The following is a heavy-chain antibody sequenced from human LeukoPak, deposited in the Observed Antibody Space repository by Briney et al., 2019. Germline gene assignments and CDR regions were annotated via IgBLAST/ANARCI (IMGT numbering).Heavy chain of an antibody. V-gene: IGHV3-21*04. D-gene: IGHD3-3*01. J-gene: IGHJ6*03. CDR3: ARGVVIIGGYYYYYMDV. CDR1: GFTFSSYS. Sequence: PGGSLRLSCAASGFTFSSYSMNWVRQAPGKGLEWVSSISSSSSYIYYADSVKGRFTISRDNAKNSLYLQMNSLRAEDTAVYYCARGVVIIGGYYYYYMDVWGKGTTVTVSS. CDR2: ISSSSSYI.